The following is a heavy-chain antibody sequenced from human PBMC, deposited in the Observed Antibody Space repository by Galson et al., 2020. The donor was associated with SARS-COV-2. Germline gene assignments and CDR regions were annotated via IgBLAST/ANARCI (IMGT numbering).Heavy chain of an antibody. CDR3: AKPFDNSGYYTPFDY. D-gene: IGHD3-22*01. V-gene: IGHV3-43D*04. CDR1: GFTFDDYA. Sequence: GGSLRLSCATSGFTFDDYAMHWVRQAPGKGLEWVSLVSWDGDSTHYADSVEGRFTISRDNNKNSLYLQMNSLRTEDTALYFCAKPFDNSGYYTPFDYWGQGTLVTVSS. J-gene: IGHJ4*02. CDR2: VSWDGDST.